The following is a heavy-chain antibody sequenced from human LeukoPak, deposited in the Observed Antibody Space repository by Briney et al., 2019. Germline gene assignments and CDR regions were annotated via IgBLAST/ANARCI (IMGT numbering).Heavy chain of an antibody. D-gene: IGHD1-26*01. J-gene: IGHJ4*02. V-gene: IGHV4-59*08. CDR1: GGSISSYY. CDR2: IYYSGST. Sequence: SETLSLTCTVSGGSISSYYWSWIRQPPGKGLEWIGYIYYSGSTNYNPSLKSRVTISVDTSKNQFSLKLSSVTAADTAVYYCARSALSGSYLGWGQGTLVTVSS. CDR3: ARSALSGSYLG.